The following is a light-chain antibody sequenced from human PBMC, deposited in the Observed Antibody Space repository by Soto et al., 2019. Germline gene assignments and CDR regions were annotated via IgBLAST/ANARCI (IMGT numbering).Light chain of an antibody. CDR3: QHYNHWPSLT. J-gene: IGKJ1*01. CDR2: GAS. V-gene: IGKV3-15*01. CDR1: QSVSSN. Sequence: EIVMTQSPATLSVSPGETATLSCRASQSVSSNLAWYQQKPGQAPTLLIYGASTRATGIPARLSGNGSGTEFTLTITSLLSEDFAVYYGQHYNHWPSLTFGQGNKV.